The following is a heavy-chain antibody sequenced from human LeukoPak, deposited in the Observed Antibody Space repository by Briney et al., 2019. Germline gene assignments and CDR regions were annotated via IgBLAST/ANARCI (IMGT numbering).Heavy chain of an antibody. Sequence: GGSLRLSCAASGFTFNIYAMNWVRQAPGKGLEWISSISYSAAGTYYADSVKGRFSISRDNSKNTLYLQMDSLRVDDTALYYCARGGTNYYYMDVWGNGTTVTVSS. CDR2: ISYSAAGT. V-gene: IGHV3-23*01. J-gene: IGHJ6*03. CDR3: ARGGTNYYYMDV. CDR1: GFTFNIYA.